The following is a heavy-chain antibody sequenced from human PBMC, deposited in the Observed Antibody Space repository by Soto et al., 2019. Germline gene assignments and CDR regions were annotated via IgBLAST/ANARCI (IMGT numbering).Heavy chain of an antibody. D-gene: IGHD2-8*01. CDR2: ISGSGGST. J-gene: IGHJ3*02. V-gene: IGHV3-23*01. CDR1: GFTFSSYA. Sequence: GGSLRLSCAASGFTFSSYAMSWVRQAPGKGLEWVSAISGSGGSTYYADSVKGRFTISRDNSKNTLYLQMNSLRAEDTAVYYCAKETIGYCTNGVCYVDAFDIWGQGTMVTVSS. CDR3: AKETIGYCTNGVCYVDAFDI.